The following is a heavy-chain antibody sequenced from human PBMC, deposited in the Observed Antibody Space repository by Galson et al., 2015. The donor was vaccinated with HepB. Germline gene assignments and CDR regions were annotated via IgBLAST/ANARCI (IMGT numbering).Heavy chain of an antibody. CDR3: ARDSQQWLAIDY. Sequence: SLRLSCAASGFTFSSYAMHWVRQAPGKGLEWVAVISYDGSNKYYADSVKGRFTISRDNSKNTLYLQMNSLRAEDTAVYYCARDSQQWLAIDYWGQGTLVTVSS. D-gene: IGHD6-19*01. V-gene: IGHV3-30-3*01. CDR2: ISYDGSNK. J-gene: IGHJ4*02. CDR1: GFTFSSYA.